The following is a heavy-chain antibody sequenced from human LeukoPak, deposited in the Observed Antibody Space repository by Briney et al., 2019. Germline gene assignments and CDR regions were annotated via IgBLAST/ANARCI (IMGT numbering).Heavy chain of an antibody. V-gene: IGHV5-51*01. Sequence: PGESLQISCQGSGSSFTSYWIGWVRQLPGKGLEWMGIIYPGDSDTRYSPSFQGQVTISANKSISTAYLQWSSPKASDTAMYYCARPLIGYSSGWYVDDYWGQGTLVTVSS. CDR2: IYPGDSDT. CDR1: GSSFTSYW. D-gene: IGHD6-19*01. J-gene: IGHJ4*02. CDR3: ARPLIGYSSGWYVDDY.